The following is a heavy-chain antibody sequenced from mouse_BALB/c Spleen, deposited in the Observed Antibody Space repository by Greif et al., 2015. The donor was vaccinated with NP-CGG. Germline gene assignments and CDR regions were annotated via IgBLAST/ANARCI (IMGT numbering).Heavy chain of an antibody. CDR2: IAPGSGST. V-gene: IGHV1S41*01. CDR3: ARDGFAY. CDR1: GYTFTSYW. Sequence: DLVKPGASVKLSCKASGYTFTSYWINWIKQRPGQGLEWIGRIAPGSGSTYYNEMFKGKATLTVDTSSSXAYIQLSSLSSEDSAVYFCARDGFAYWGQGTLVTVSA. J-gene: IGHJ3*01.